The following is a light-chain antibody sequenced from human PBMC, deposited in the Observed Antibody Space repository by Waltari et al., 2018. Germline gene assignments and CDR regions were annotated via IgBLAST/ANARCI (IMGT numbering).Light chain of an antibody. J-gene: IGKJ3*01. Sequence: DIVMTQSPASLAVSLGERATINCKSTQSVLYSSNNKNYLAWYQQKPGQPPKLLIYWASTRESGVSDRFSGSGSGTDFTLTINSLQAEDVAVYYCQQYYSTPFTFGPGTKVGIK. CDR2: WAS. V-gene: IGKV4-1*01. CDR1: QSVLYSSNNKNY. CDR3: QQYYSTPFT.